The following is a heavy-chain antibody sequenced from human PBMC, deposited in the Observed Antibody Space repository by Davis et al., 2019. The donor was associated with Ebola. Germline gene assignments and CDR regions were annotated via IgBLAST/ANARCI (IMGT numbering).Heavy chain of an antibody. J-gene: IGHJ6*04. V-gene: IGHV3-21*01. CDR1: GFTFSSYS. D-gene: IGHD4-17*01. CDR3: AREDYGDYVVYYYYGMDV. Sequence: GESLKISCAASGFTFSSYSMNWVRQAPGKGLEWVSSISSSSSYIYYADSVKGRFTISRDNAKNSLYLQMNSLRAEDTAVYYCAREDYGDYVVYYYYGMDVWGKGTTVTVSS. CDR2: ISSSSSYI.